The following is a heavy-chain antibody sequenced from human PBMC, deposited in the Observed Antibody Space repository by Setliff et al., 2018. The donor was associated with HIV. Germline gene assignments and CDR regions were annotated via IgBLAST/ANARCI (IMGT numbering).Heavy chain of an antibody. D-gene: IGHD3-10*01. CDR2: INPSGGGT. Sequence: ASVKVSCKASGYTFTSYYMHWVRQAPGRGLEWMGIINPSGGGTSNAQKLQGRITLPRDKSTNTVYMELRSLRSEDTAVYYCARGGSPWVRGVKEGYFDYWGQGTLVTVSS. CDR3: ARGGSPWVRGVKEGYFDY. CDR1: GYTFTSYY. V-gene: IGHV1-46*04. J-gene: IGHJ4*02.